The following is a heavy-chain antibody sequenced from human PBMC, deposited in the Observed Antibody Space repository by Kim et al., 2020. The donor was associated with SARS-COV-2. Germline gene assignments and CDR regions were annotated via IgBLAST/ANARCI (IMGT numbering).Heavy chain of an antibody. V-gene: IGHV3-30*04. CDR1: GFTFSSYA. Sequence: GGSLRLSCAASGFTFSSYAMHWVRQAPGKGLEWVAVISYDGSNKYYADSVKGRFTISRDNSKNTLYLQMNSLRAEDTAVYYCVRAWGGSYASEFDYWGQGTLVSVSS. D-gene: IGHD1-26*01. CDR2: ISYDGSNK. J-gene: IGHJ4*02. CDR3: VRAWGGSYASEFDY.